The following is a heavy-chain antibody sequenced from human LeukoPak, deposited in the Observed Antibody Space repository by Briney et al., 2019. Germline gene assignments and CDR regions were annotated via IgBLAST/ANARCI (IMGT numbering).Heavy chain of an antibody. D-gene: IGHD2-2*01. J-gene: IGHJ6*02. CDR2: ISYDGSNK. V-gene: IGHV3-30*18. Sequence: PGRSLRLSCAASGFTFSSYGMHWVRQAPGKGLEWVAVISYDGSNKYYADSVKGRFTISRDNSKNTLYLQMNSLRAEDTAVYRCAKDGPLDIVVVPAGGSYYYGMDVWGQGTTVTVSS. CDR1: GFTFSSYG. CDR3: AKDGPLDIVVVPAGGSYYYGMDV.